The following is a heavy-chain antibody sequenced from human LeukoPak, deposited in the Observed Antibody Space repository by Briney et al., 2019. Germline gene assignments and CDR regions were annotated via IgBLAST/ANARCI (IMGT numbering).Heavy chain of an antibody. Sequence: SVKVSCKASGGTFSSYAISWVRQAAGQGLEWMGGIIPIFGTANYAQKFQGRVTITADESTSTAYMELSSLRSEDTAVYYCARDQKVRGVLDYWGQGTLVTVSS. D-gene: IGHD3-10*01. J-gene: IGHJ4*02. CDR3: ARDQKVRGVLDY. CDR1: GGTFSSYA. V-gene: IGHV1-69*13. CDR2: IIPIFGTA.